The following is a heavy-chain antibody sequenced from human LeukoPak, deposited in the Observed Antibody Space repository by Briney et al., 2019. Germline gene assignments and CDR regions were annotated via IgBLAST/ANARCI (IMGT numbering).Heavy chain of an antibody. V-gene: IGHV1-18*01. J-gene: IGHJ6*03. D-gene: IGHD2-2*01. CDR1: AYTSPNYG. Sequence: GSVTVSCMASAYTSPNYGISWVRQAPGRGIEWMGWISTYKGNTQYAQTFQGRVTMTTDTPTKTVYMELRSLISNDTAVYYCALPAKGAYFYYYMEVWGKGTTVTVSS. CDR2: ISTYKGNT. CDR3: ALPAKGAYFYYYMEV.